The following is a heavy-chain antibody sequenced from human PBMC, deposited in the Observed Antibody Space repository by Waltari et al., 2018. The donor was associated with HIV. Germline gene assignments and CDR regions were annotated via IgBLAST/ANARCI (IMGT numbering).Heavy chain of an antibody. CDR1: RFSLRTYW. CDR3: VRMTSPYFIDY. CDR2: IDQDGSRI. J-gene: IGHJ4*02. Sequence: EVPLVESWGGLVRPGLSLRLSCAASRFSLRTYWMPWVRQVPGKGPVWVSRIDQDGSRISYADSVKGRFTISRDNARNILYLQMNSLRVEDTAVYYCVRMTSPYFIDYWGLGTLVTVSS. D-gene: IGHD2-21*02. V-gene: IGHV3-74*01.